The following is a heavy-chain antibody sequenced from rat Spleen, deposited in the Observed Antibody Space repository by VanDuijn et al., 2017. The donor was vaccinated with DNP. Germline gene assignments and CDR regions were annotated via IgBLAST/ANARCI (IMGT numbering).Heavy chain of an antibody. CDR3: ARHVLPLRVWDY. D-gene: IGHD1-4*01. V-gene: IGHV5-22*01. CDR1: GFSFSDYY. J-gene: IGHJ2*01. Sequence: EVQLVESGGGLVQPGRSLKLSCAASGFSFSDYYMAWVRQAPTKGLEWVAYISYDGGHTNYGDSVKGRFTISRDNAKSTLYLQINSLRSEDMATYYCARHVLPLRVWDYWGQGVMVTVSS. CDR2: ISYDGGHT.